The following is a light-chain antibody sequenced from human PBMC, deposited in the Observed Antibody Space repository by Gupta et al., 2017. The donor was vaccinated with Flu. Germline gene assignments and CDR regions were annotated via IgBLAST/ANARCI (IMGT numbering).Light chain of an antibody. CDR3: VSDASSNNLV. J-gene: IGLJ2*01. Sequence: VTSSCTGTSSDVGGYNYVSWYQQHPGKPRKLMFYEVSRRPAGVPGRFSDSKSGNTASLTISVHAAEEEADYYCVSDASSNNLVFGGGTKLTVL. CDR2: EVS. V-gene: IGLV2-8*01. CDR1: SSDVGGYNY.